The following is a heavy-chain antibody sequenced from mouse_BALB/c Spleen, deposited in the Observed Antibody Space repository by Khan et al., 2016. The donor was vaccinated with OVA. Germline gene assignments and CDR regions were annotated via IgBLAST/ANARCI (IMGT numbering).Heavy chain of an antibody. Sequence: VMLVESGPGLVVPSQSLSITCTISGFSLTNYGVHWVRQPPGKGLEWLVVIWSDGSTTYNSALKSRLTISKDNSKSQVFLKMNSLQTDDTAMYFCARQPYYHYNIMDYWGQGTSVTVAS. CDR1: GFSLTNYG. V-gene: IGHV2-6-1*01. D-gene: IGHD2-10*01. CDR2: IWSDGST. J-gene: IGHJ4*01. CDR3: ARQPYYHYNIMDY.